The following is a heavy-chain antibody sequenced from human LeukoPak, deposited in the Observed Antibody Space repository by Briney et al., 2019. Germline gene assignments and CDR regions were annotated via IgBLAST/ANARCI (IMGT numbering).Heavy chain of an antibody. D-gene: IGHD2-2*01. J-gene: IGHJ6*02. CDR2: IKQDGSEK. Sequence: GGSLRLSCAASGFTFSSYWMSWVRQAPGKGLEWVANIKQDGSEKYYVDSVKGRFTISRDNAKNSLYLQMNSLRAEDTAVYYCARDNLVPAVYYYYYYGMDVWGQGPTVTVSS. CDR1: GFTFSSYW. V-gene: IGHV3-7*03. CDR3: ARDNLVPAVYYYYYYGMDV.